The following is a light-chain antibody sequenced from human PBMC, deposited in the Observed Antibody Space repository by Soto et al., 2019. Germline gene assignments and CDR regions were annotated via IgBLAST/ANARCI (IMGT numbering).Light chain of an antibody. CDR1: QSVSSN. Sequence: EIVMTQSPDTLSVSVGDRATLSCRASQSVSSNLAWYQQKPGQAPRLLIHGASTRATGIPARFRGSGSGTEFTLTISSLQSEDFGVYYCQQYNDWLPITFGQGTRLESK. J-gene: IGKJ5*01. CDR2: GAS. V-gene: IGKV3-15*01. CDR3: QQYNDWLPIT.